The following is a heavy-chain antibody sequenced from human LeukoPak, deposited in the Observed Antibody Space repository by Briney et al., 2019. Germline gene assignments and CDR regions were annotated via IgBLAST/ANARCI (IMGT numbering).Heavy chain of an antibody. CDR2: IYYSGST. D-gene: IGHD3-10*01. J-gene: IGHJ4*02. Sequence: SETLSLTCTVSGGSISSGGYYWSWIRQHPGKGLEWIGYIYYSGSTYYNPSLKSRVTISVDTSKNQFSLKLSSVTAADTAVYYCARARRRLNYGSGRVSSAVDYWGQGTLVTVSS. CDR1: GGSISSGGYY. V-gene: IGHV4-31*03. CDR3: ARARRRLNYGSGRVSSAVDY.